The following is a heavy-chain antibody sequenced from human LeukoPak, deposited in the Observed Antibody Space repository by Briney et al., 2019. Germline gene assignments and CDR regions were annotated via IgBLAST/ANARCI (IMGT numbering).Heavy chain of an antibody. CDR1: GFSVSSNY. V-gene: IGHV3-53*01. CDR2: IYSGGST. D-gene: IGHD5-24*01. J-gene: IGHJ4*02. CDR3: ARETVEMGTID. Sequence: GGSLRLSCAASGFSVSSNYMSWVRQAPGKGLEWVSVIYSGGSTYYADSVKGRFTISRDSSKNTVYLQMNSLRAEDTAVYYCARETVEMGTIDWGQGTLVTVSS.